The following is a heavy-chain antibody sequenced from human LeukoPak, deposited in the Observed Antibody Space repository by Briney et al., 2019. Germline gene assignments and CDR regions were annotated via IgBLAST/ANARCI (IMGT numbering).Heavy chain of an antibody. Sequence: GGSLRLSCAASGLTFSGYWMNWVRQAPGKGLEWVANIKPDGSEKYYVDSVKGRFTISRDNAKNSLYLQMTSLRAEDTAVYYCAKDETSYSSGWYDYWGQGTLVTVSS. V-gene: IGHV3-7*01. CDR2: IKPDGSEK. D-gene: IGHD6-19*01. CDR1: GLTFSGYW. CDR3: AKDETSYSSGWYDY. J-gene: IGHJ4*02.